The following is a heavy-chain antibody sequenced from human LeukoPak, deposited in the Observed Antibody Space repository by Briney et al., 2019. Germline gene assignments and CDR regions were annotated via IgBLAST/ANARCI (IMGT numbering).Heavy chain of an antibody. CDR3: ARVDRTYFYLDV. J-gene: IGHJ6*03. CDR1: GGTSSTYT. V-gene: IGHV1-69*05. Sequence: VASVKVSCKASGGTSSTYTITWVRQAPGQGLEWMGGIIPLFRTPNYAQKFQGRVMITTDESTSTAYMELSSLKSEDTAIYYCARVDRTYFYLDVWGKGTTVTVSS. CDR2: IIPLFRTP.